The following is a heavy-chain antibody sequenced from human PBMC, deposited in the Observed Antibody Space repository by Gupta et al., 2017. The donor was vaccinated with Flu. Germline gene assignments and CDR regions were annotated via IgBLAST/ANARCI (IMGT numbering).Heavy chain of an antibody. Sequence: EVQLVESGGGLVQPGGSLRLSCAVSGFKFSSYWMDWVRQAPGKGLEWVANIATEGSVKNYAASVKGRFTISRDNAEDSRYLQMHSLRADDTALYYCARNRGWQQFDYWGQGALGTVSS. CDR1: GFKFSSYW. D-gene: IGHD7-27*01. CDR2: IATEGSVK. J-gene: IGHJ4*02. V-gene: IGHV3-7*01. CDR3: ARNRGWQQFDY.